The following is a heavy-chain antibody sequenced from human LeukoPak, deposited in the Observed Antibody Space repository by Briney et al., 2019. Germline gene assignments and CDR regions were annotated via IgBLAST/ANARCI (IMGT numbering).Heavy chain of an antibody. CDR2: IKQDGSEK. CDR3: ARESGIAAAGRVPHYYYYYGMDV. CDR1: GFTFSSYW. D-gene: IGHD6-13*01. V-gene: IGHV3-7*01. J-gene: IGHJ6*02. Sequence: GGSLRLSCAASGFTFSSYWMSWVRQAPGKGLDWVANIKQDGSEKYYVDSVKGRFTISRDNAKNSLYLQMNSLRAEDTAVYYCARESGIAAAGRVPHYYYYYGMDVWGQGTTVTVSS.